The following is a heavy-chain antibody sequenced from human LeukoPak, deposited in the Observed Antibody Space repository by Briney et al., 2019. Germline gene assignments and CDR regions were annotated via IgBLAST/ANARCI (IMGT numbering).Heavy chain of an antibody. J-gene: IGHJ4*02. CDR2: INPSGGST. V-gene: IGHV1-46*01. D-gene: IGHD2-2*01. CDR1: GYTFTSYY. Sequence: ASVKVSCKTSGYTFTSYYMHWVRQAPGQGLECMGIINPSGGSTSYAQKFQGRVTMTRDTSTSTVYMELSSLRSEDPAVYYCARVRYCSSNSCHSFFDYWGQGTLVTVSS. CDR3: ARVRYCSSNSCHSFFDY.